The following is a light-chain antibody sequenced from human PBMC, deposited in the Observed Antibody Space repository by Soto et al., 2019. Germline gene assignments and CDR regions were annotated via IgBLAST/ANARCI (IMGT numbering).Light chain of an antibody. CDR3: QQSYTAPFT. Sequence: DIQKTQSPSSLSASVGDTVTIACRASRSISNYLNWYQQKPGRAPNLLISGASTLQRGVPSRFSGSGSGTTFTLTITSLQPDDFAIYFCQQSYTAPFTFGPGTKVEIK. CDR1: RSISNY. V-gene: IGKV1-39*01. J-gene: IGKJ3*01. CDR2: GAS.